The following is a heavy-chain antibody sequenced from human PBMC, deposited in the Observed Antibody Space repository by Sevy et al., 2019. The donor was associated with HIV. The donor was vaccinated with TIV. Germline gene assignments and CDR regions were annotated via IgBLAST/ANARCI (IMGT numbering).Heavy chain of an antibody. D-gene: IGHD3-16*02. CDR1: GFTFSSYS. V-gene: IGHV3-48*02. CDR3: AIVQYYSYVWGSYRYDY. CDR2: ISSSSSAI. J-gene: IGHJ4*02. Sequence: GGSLRLSCAASGFTFSSYSMNWVRQAPGKGLEWLSYISSSSSAIYYADSVKGRFTISRDNAKNSLYLQMNSLRDENMVVDFCAIVQYYSYVWGSYRYDYWGQGTLVTVSS.